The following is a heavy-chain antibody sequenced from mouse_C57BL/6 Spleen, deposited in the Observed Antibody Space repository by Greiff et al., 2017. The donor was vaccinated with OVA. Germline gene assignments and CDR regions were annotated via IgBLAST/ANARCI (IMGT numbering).Heavy chain of an antibody. V-gene: IGHV3-6*01. CDR3: ARENYGSSSRFAY. CDR2: ISYDGSN. J-gene: IGHJ3*01. D-gene: IGHD1-1*01. CDR1: GYSITSGYY. Sequence: EVQLVESGPGLMKPSQSLSLTCSVTGYSITSGYYWNWIRQFPGNKLEWMGYISYDGSNNYNPSLKNRISITRDTSKNQFFLKLNSVTTEDTATYYCARENYGSSSRFAYWGQGTLVTVSA.